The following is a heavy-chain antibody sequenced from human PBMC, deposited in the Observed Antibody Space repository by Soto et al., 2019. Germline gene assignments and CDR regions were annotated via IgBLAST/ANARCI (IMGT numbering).Heavy chain of an antibody. CDR1: GYTLTELS. V-gene: IGHV1-24*01. J-gene: IGHJ6*02. CDR2: FDPEDGET. CDR3: ATPPLSSGWYSYYGMDV. D-gene: IGHD6-19*01. Sequence: ASVKVSCKVSGYTLTELSMHWVRQAPGKGLEWMGGFDPEDGETIYAQKFQGRVTMTEDTSTDTAYMELSSLRSEDTAVYYCATPPLSSGWYSYYGMDVWGQGXTVTVSS.